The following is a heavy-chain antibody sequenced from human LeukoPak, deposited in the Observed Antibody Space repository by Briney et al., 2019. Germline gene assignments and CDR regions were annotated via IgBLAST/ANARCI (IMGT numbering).Heavy chain of an antibody. CDR1: GGXFSSYA. Sequence: SVKVSCRASGGXFSSYAISWVRQAPGQGLEWMGGIIPIFGTANYAQKFQGRVTITADESTSTAYMELSSLRCEDTAVYDCARGYYGSGSYLYFQYWGQGTLVTVSS. J-gene: IGHJ1*01. CDR3: ARGYYGSGSYLYFQY. V-gene: IGHV1-69*13. D-gene: IGHD3-10*01. CDR2: IIPIFGTA.